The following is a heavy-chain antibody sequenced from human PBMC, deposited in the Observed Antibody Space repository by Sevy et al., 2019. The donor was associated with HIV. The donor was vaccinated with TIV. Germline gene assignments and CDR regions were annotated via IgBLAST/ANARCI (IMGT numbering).Heavy chain of an antibody. V-gene: IGHV3-7*01. CDR1: GFTFSSYW. D-gene: IGHD1-26*01. Sequence: GESLKISCAASGFTFSSYWMSWVRQAPGKGLEWVANIKQDGSEKYYVDSVKGRFTISRDNAKNSLYLQMNSLRAEDTAVYYCARGGDLGGATGYYYYYYMDVWGKGTTVTVSS. J-gene: IGHJ6*03. CDR3: ARGGDLGGATGYYYYYYMDV. CDR2: IKQDGSEK.